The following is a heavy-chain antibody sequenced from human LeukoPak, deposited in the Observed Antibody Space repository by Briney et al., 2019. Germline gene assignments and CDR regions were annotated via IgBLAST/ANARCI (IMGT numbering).Heavy chain of an antibody. V-gene: IGHV1-69*01. Sequence: SVKVPCKASGGTFSSYAISWVRQAPGQGLEWMGGIIPIFGTANYAQKFQGRVTITADESTSTAYMELSSLRSEDTAVYYCARDPILVRGVITPGYWGQGTLVTVSS. CDR3: ARDPILVRGVITPGY. CDR1: GGTFSSYA. J-gene: IGHJ4*02. D-gene: IGHD3-10*01. CDR2: IIPIFGTA.